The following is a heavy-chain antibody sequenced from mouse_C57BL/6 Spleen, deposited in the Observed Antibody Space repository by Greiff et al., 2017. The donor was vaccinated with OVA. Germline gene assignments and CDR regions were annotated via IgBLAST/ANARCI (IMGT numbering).Heavy chain of an antibody. J-gene: IGHJ2*01. V-gene: IGHV1-22*01. CDR3: ARSYCYGSSHFDY. D-gene: IGHD1-1*01. CDR2: INPNNGGT. Sequence: VQLQQSGPELVKPGASVKMSCKASGYTFTDYNMHWVKQSHGKSLEWIGYINPNNGGTSYNQKFKGKATLTVNKSSSTAYMELRSLTSEDSAVYYCARSYCYGSSHFDYWGQGTTLTVSS. CDR1: GYTFTDYN.